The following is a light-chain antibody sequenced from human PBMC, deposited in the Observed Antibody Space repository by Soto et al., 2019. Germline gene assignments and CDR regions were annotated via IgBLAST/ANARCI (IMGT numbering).Light chain of an antibody. V-gene: IGKV1-8*01. Sequence: AIRMTQAASSLSASTGDRVTIPCRASQGISSYLDWYQQKPGKAPKLLIEAASTLQSGVPSRFSGSGSGTDFTLTISCRQHADFAAYYCQQSYGTPNTFGQGTRLEIK. CDR3: QQSYGTPNT. J-gene: IGKJ5*01. CDR1: QGISSY. CDR2: AAS.